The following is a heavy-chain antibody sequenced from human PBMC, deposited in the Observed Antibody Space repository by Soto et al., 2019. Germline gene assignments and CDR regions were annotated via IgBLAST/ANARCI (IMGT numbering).Heavy chain of an antibody. CDR2: IIAWGQTI. J-gene: IGHJ4*02. CDR3: VPRLNPRVPDH. CDR1: GFVLRTYD. V-gene: IGHV3-23*01. Sequence: GGSLRLSCEVSGFVLRTYDASWVRQAPGKGLEWLAVIIAWGQTIYSAESARGRFTISRDDAKNTLHLQIDSLTVEDTAVYYCVPRLNPRVPDHWGQGTLVTVSS. D-gene: IGHD3-22*01.